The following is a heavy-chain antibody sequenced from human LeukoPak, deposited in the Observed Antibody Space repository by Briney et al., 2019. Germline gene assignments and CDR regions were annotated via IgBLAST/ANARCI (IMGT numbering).Heavy chain of an antibody. CDR1: GGSISNNY. CDR2: IYYTGGT. J-gene: IGHJ4*02. V-gene: IGHV4-59*08. Sequence: EASETLSLTCTVSGGSISNNYWTWIRQPPGKGLEYIGYIYYTGGTNYNPSLKSRATISVDTSKNQFSLKLSSVTAADTAVYFCAKYGGSGWVIDYWDQGTLVTVSS. CDR3: AKYGGSGWVIDY. D-gene: IGHD6-19*01.